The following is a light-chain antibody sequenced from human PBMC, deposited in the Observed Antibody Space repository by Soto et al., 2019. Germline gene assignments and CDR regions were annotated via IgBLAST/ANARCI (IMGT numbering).Light chain of an antibody. J-gene: IGLJ2*01. Sequence: QSALTQPAPVSGSPGQSITISCTGTSSDVGGYNYVSWYQQHPGKAPKVMIYDVSNRPSGVSNRFSGSKSGNTASLTISGLQVEDEADYYCSSYTSSSTRVVFGGGTKLTVL. CDR2: DVS. CDR3: SSYTSSSTRVV. CDR1: SSDVGGYNY. V-gene: IGLV2-14*03.